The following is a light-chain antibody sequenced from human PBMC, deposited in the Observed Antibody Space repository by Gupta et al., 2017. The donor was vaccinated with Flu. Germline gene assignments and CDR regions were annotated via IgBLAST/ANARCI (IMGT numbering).Light chain of an antibody. CDR3: MQGASTPFA. CDR1: QVLVYSNDNTY. J-gene: IGKJ4*01. CDR2: RVS. V-gene: IGKV2-30*01. Sequence: GQSTTNSCRSRQVLVYSNDNTYLHWIQQRPGQPPRLLIYRVSYRESGVPDRFSGSGSGTDFTLTISRLQAEDVGVYYCMQGASTPFAFGGGTKVEI.